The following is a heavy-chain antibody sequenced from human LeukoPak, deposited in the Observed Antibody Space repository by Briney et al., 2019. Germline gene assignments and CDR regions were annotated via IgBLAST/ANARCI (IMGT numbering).Heavy chain of an antibody. J-gene: IGHJ4*02. CDR3: AGHRTIWSGYYIGD. V-gene: IGHV4-39*01. D-gene: IGHD3-3*01. CDR1: GGSISSSSYY. Sequence: SGTLSLTCTVSGGSISSSSYYWGWIRQPPGKGLEWIGSIYYSGSTYYNPSLKSRVTISVDTSKNQFSLKLSSVTAADTAVYYCAGHRTIWSGYYIGDWGQGALVTVSS. CDR2: IYYSGST.